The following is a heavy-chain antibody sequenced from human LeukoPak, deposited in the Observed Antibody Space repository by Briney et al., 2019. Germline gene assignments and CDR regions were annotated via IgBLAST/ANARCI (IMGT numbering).Heavy chain of an antibody. CDR1: GGSISSNSYY. CDR3: ASQIGRGYSYGYPSAFDI. V-gene: IGHV4-39*07. J-gene: IGHJ3*02. D-gene: IGHD5-18*01. Sequence: SETLSLTCTVSGGSISSNSYYWGWIRQPPGKGLEWIGGIYYSGSTYYNPSLKSRVTISVDTSKNQFSLKLSSVTAADTAMYYCASQIGRGYSYGYPSAFDIWGQGTMVTVSS. CDR2: IYYSGST.